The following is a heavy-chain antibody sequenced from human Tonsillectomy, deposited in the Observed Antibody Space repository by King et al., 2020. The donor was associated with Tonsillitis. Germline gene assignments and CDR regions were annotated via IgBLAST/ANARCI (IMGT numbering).Heavy chain of an antibody. V-gene: IGHV3-15*04. D-gene: IGHD3-10*01. Sequence: VQLVESGGGLVKPGGSLRLSCAASGFTFSSAWMSWVRQAPGKGLEWVGRIESRTDVGTPASTTLLKGSFTISRDDSKNTVYLQMNSLKTEDSAVYYCTTDLMVRVSGGDDWGQGTPVTVSS. CDR3: TTDLMVRVSGGDD. J-gene: IGHJ4*02. CDR2: IESRTDVGTP. CDR1: GFTFSSAW.